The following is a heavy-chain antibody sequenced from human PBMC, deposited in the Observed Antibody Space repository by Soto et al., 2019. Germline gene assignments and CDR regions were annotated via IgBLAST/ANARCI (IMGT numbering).Heavy chain of an antibody. J-gene: IGHJ3*02. CDR1: GFTFDDYA. CDR2: IRWNSGSI. Sequence: EVQLVESGGGLVQPGRSLRLSCAASGFTFDDYAMHWVRQAPGKGLEWVSGIRWNSGSIAYADSVKGRFTNSRDNAKNSLYLQRNSLRAEDRSLYYCAKDKSVAGPNDAFDISGQGTMVTVSS. V-gene: IGHV3-9*01. D-gene: IGHD6-19*01. CDR3: AKDKSVAGPNDAFDI.